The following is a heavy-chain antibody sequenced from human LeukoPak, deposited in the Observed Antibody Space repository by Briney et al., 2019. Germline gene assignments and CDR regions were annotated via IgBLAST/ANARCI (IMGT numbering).Heavy chain of an antibody. CDR3: AKAISSGWYEKHIDY. V-gene: IGHV3-23*01. CDR1: GFTFSSYA. D-gene: IGHD6-19*01. CDR2: ISGSGGST. Sequence: GGSLRLSCAASGFTFSSYAMSWVRQAPGKGLEWVSAISGSGGSTYYADSVKGRFTISRDNSKNTLCLQMNSLRAEDTAVYYCAKAISSGWYEKHIDYWGQGTLVTVSS. J-gene: IGHJ4*02.